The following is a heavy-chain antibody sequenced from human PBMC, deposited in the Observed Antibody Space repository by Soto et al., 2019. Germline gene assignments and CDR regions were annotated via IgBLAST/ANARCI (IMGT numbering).Heavy chain of an antibody. CDR3: GRGGLAVSGTYDY. J-gene: IGHJ4*02. V-gene: IGHV1-18*01. Sequence: QVQLVQSGAEVKESGASVKVSCKASGYTFTNYGVAWVRRAPGQGLEWMGWISGSNGDTKYAQNLQNRVSMTTDTSTNTASMELRSLRPDDTAIYFCGRGGLAVSGTYDYWGQGTLVTVSS. CDR1: GYTFTNYG. CDR2: ISGSNGDT. D-gene: IGHD6-19*01.